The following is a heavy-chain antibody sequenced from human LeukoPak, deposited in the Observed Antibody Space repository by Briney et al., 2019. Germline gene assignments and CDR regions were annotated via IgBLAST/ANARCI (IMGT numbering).Heavy chain of an antibody. Sequence: PSETLSLTCAVYGGSFSGYYWSWIRQPPGKGLEWIGEINHSGSTNYNPSLKSRVTISVDTSKNQFSLKLSSVTAADTAVYYCARVKPSLAKITDWGQGTLVTVSS. CDR2: INHSGST. J-gene: IGHJ4*01. CDR1: GGSFSGYY. V-gene: IGHV4-34*01. CDR3: ARVKPSLAKITD. D-gene: IGHD5-24*01.